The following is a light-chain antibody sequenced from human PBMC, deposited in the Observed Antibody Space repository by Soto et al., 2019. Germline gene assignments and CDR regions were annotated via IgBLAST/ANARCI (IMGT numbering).Light chain of an antibody. CDR3: CSYAGRYTDV. V-gene: IGLV2-11*01. J-gene: IGLJ1*01. CDR1: SSDVGGYNS. CDR2: DVN. Sequence: QSVLTQPRSVSGSPGQSVTISCTGTSSDVGGYNSVSWYQQHPGEVPKLIIYDVNKRPSGVPDRFSGSKSGNTASLTISGLQAEDEADYYCCSYAGRYTDVFGSGTKLTVL.